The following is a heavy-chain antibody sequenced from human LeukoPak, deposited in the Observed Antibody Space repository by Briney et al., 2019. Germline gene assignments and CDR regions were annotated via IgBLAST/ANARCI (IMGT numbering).Heavy chain of an antibody. D-gene: IGHD2-21*02. CDR3: ARDPPRYCGGDCYYPFDP. V-gene: IGHV1-3*01. Sequence: GASVKVSCKASGYTFTSYAMHWVRQAPGQRLEWMGWINAGNGNTKYSQKFQGRVTITRDTSASTAYMELSSLRSEDTAVYYCARDPPRYCGGDCYYPFDPWGQGTLVTVSS. CDR1: GYTFTSYA. J-gene: IGHJ5*02. CDR2: INAGNGNT.